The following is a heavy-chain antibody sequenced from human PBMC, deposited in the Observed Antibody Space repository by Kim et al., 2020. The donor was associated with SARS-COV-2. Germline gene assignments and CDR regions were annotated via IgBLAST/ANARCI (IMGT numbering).Heavy chain of an antibody. J-gene: IGHJ5*02. CDR1: GGSFSGYY. Sequence: SETLSLTCAVYGGSFSGYYWSWIRQPPGKGLEWIGEINHSGSTNYNPSLKSRVTISVDTSKNQFSLKLSSVTAADTAGYYCAGMKGWFDPWGQGTLVTVSS. CDR3: AGMKGWFDP. CDR2: INHSGST. V-gene: IGHV4-34*01.